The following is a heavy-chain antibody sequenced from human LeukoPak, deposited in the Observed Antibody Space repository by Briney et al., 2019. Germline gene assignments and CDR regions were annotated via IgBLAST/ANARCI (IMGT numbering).Heavy chain of an antibody. V-gene: IGHV3-13*04. CDR3: ASGYCSSTSCWNLEY. CDR2: IGTAGDT. D-gene: IGHD2-2*01. J-gene: IGHJ4*02. CDR1: GFTFRSFG. Sequence: PGGSLRLSCAASGFTFRSFGMSWVRQATGKGLEWVSAIGTAGDTYYPGSVKGRFTISRENAKNSLYLQMNSLRAGDTAVYYCASGYCSSTSCWNLEYWGQGTLVTVSS.